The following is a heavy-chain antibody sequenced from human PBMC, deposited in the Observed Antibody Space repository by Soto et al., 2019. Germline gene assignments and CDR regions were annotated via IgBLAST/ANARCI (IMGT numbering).Heavy chain of an antibody. CDR2: LIPVFGSP. J-gene: IGHJ6*02. D-gene: IGHD5-18*01. V-gene: IGHV1-69*06. CDR1: GGTFSKDA. Sequence: QVQLVQSGAEVKKPGSSVTVSCKTSGGTFSKDAINWVRQAPGQGLEWMGLLIPVFGSPIYAQKFQGRIRITADKSTSTAFMDLSSLRSEDTAVYYCTRVLGYTFEPGKTRYYAMDVWGQGTTVSFSS. CDR3: TRVLGYTFEPGKTRYYAMDV.